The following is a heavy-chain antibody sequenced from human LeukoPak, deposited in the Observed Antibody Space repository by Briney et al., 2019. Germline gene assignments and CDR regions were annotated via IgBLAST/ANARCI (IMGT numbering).Heavy chain of an antibody. V-gene: IGHV3-33*01. D-gene: IGHD6-19*01. CDR2: IWYDGSNK. CDR3: TRDKYSSGWYYFDY. J-gene: IGHJ4*02. Sequence: LERVAVIWYDGSNKYYTDYVKGRFTISRDNSKNTLYLQMNSLRAEDTAVYYCTRDKYSSGWYYFDYWGQGTLVTVSS.